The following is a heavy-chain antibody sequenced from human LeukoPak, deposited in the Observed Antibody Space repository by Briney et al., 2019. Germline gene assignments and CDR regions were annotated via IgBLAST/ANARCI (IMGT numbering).Heavy chain of an antibody. J-gene: IGHJ4*02. D-gene: IGHD5-18*01. V-gene: IGHV3-21*01. CDR1: GFTFSSYS. CDR2: ISSSSSYI. CDR3: ARDRYSYGYFDY. Sequence: RAGGSLRLSCAASGFTFSSYSMNWVRQAPGKGLEWVSSISSSSSYIYYADSVKGRFTISRDSSKNTLYLQMNSLRAEDTAVYYCARDRYSYGYFDYWGQGTLVTVSS.